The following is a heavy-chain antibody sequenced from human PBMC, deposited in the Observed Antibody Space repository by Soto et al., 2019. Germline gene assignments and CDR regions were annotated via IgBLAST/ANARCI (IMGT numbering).Heavy chain of an antibody. Sequence: GGSLRLSCAASGFTSSNHAMSWVRQAPGKGLQWVSGISGSGGSTYYADSVKGRFTISRDNSKNTLYLQMNSLRAEDTAVYYCAKGIAVALYNWFDPWGQGTLVTVSS. CDR1: GFTSSNHA. CDR2: ISGSGGST. V-gene: IGHV3-23*01. J-gene: IGHJ5*02. CDR3: AKGIAVALYNWFDP. D-gene: IGHD6-19*01.